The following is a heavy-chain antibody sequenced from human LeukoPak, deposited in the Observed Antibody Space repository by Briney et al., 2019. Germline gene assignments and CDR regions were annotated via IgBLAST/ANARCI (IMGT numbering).Heavy chain of an antibody. CDR2: IYTGGST. J-gene: IGHJ4*02. D-gene: IGHD6-13*01. CDR3: ARDLRGYYYFDQ. V-gene: IGHV3-66*01. CDR1: GFTVSSNY. Sequence: GGSLRLSCAASGFTVSSNYMSWVRQAPGKGLEWVSVIYTGGSTYYADSVKGRFTISRDNSKNTLYLQMNSLRDEDTAVYYCARDLRGYYYFDQWGQGTLVTVSS.